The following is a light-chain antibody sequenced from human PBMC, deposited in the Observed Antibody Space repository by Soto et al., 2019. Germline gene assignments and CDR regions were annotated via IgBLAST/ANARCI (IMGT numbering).Light chain of an antibody. CDR1: QSVSGSN. J-gene: IGKJ1*01. Sequence: IVLTQSPDTLSLSPGQSATLSSRVSQSVSGSNLAWYQQKPGQAPRLLIYGASSRATGIPYRFSGSGSGTDFTLTITRLPREDFAVYYCQQYGSSPKTFGQGTKVDIK. V-gene: IGKV3-20*01. CDR2: GAS. CDR3: QQYGSSPKT.